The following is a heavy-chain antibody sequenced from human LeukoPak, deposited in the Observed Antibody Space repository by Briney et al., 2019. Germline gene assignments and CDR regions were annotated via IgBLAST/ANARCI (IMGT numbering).Heavy chain of an antibody. CDR3: ATRYCSGGSCPNYYYYYINV. CDR1: GYTFTSYY. Sequence: WASVKVSCKASGYTFTSYYMHWVRQAPGQGLEWMGIINPSGGSTSYAQKFQGRVTMTRDTSTSTVYMELSSLRSEDTAVYYCATRYCSGGSCPNYYYYYINVWGKGTTVTISS. J-gene: IGHJ6*03. CDR2: INPSGGST. V-gene: IGHV1-46*01. D-gene: IGHD2-15*01.